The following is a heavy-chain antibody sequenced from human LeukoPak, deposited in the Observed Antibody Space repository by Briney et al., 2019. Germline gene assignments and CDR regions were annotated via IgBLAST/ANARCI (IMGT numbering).Heavy chain of an antibody. Sequence: GGSLRLSCAASGFTFDDYAMHWVRQAPGKGLEWVSGISWNSGSIGYADSVKRRFTISRDNAKNSLYLQMNSLRAEDTALYYCAKGQYYYDSSGYLSYFDYWGQGTLVTVSS. CDR2: ISWNSGSI. CDR3: AKGQYYYDSSGYLSYFDY. V-gene: IGHV3-9*01. J-gene: IGHJ4*02. CDR1: GFTFDDYA. D-gene: IGHD3-22*01.